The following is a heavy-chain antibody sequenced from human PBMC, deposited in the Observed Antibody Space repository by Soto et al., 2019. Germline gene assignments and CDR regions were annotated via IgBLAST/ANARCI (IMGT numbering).Heavy chain of an antibody. D-gene: IGHD2-21*02. J-gene: IGHJ4*02. CDR2: INPGNGDT. Sequence: ASVKVSCKASGYTFTRYAMHWVRQAPGQRPEWMGWINPGNGDTKYSEKLQGRVTFTRDTSATTIYMELSSLRSEDTALYYCARNSYISGDDDSYYFDYWGQGTPVTVYS. CDR1: GYTFTRYA. CDR3: ARNSYISGDDDSYYFDY. V-gene: IGHV1-3*01.